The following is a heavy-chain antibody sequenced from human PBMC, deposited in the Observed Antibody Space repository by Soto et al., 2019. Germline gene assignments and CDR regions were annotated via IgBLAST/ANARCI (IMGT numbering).Heavy chain of an antibody. CDR3: ASTIVPTDAFYI. J-gene: IGHJ3*02. V-gene: IGHV1-69*13. Sequence: SVKVSCKASGGTFSRYAISWVRQAPGQGLDWMGGIIAIFGTANYAQKFHGRVTITGDESTSTDYMELSSLRSEDTAVYYCASTIVPTDAFYIWGQGTMVTVSS. CDR2: IIAIFGTA. CDR1: GGTFSRYA. D-gene: IGHD1-26*01.